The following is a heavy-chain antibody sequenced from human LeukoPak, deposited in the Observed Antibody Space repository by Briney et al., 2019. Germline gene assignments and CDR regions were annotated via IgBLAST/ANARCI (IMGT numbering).Heavy chain of an antibody. Sequence: PGGSLNLSCAASGFTFSGSAMHWVRPASGKGLEWFVRIRSKANSYATAPAASVKGRFTISRDASKNTAYPQMNSLKTEDTAVYYCTRQNCYGYGYFDYWGQGTLVTVSS. V-gene: IGHV3-73*01. CDR3: TRQNCYGYGYFDY. D-gene: IGHD5-18*01. CDR1: GFTFSGSA. CDR2: IRSKANSYAT. J-gene: IGHJ4*02.